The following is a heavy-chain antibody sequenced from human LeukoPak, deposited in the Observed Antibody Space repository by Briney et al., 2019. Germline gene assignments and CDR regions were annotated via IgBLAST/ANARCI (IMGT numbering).Heavy chain of an antibody. CDR2: SSTVTSNI. J-gene: IGHJ6*03. CDR3: ATTGNYYDMDV. Sequence: GGSLRLSCAASGFAFISTSIHWVRQAPGKGLEWLSYSSTVTSNIYYADSVKGRFTISRDNAKNSLYLQMSSLRAEDTALYFCATTGNYYDMDVWGKGTTVTVSS. CDR1: GFAFISTS. V-gene: IGHV3-48*04. D-gene: IGHD1-1*01.